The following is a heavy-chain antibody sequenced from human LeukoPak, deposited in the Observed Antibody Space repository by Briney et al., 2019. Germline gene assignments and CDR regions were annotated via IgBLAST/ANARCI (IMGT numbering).Heavy chain of an antibody. CDR3: ANRPGTLLWDY. D-gene: IGHD3-10*01. CDR2: ISGSGGST. J-gene: IGHJ4*02. Sequence: QPGGSLRLSCAASGFTFSIYAMSWVRQATGKGVGGVLAISGSGGSTYYAASVKGRFTISRNNSKNTMYLQMNSLRAEDTAVYYCANRPGTLLWDYWGQGTLVTVSS. CDR1: GFTFSIYA. V-gene: IGHV3-23*01.